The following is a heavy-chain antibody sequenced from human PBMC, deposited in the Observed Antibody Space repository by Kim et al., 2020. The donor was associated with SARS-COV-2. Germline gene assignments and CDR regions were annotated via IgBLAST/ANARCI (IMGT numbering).Heavy chain of an antibody. V-gene: IGHV3-21*04. D-gene: IGHD3-10*01. CDR2: ISSSSSYI. J-gene: IGHJ4*02. CDR1: GFTFSSYS. CDR3: AREELLWFGEGDY. Sequence: GGSLRLSCAASGFTFSSYSMNWVRQAPGKGLEWVSSISSSSSYIYYADSVKGRFTISRDNAKNSLYLQMNSLRAEDTAVYYCAREELLWFGEGDYWGQGTLVTVSS.